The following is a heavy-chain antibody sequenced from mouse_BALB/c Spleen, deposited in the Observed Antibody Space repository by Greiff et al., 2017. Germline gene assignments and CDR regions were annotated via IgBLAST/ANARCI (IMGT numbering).Heavy chain of an antibody. Sequence: QVQLQQSGPGLVAPSQSLSITCTVSGFSLTGYGVNWVRQPPGKGLEWLGMIWGDGSTDYNSALKSRLSISKDNSKSQVFLKMNSLQTDDTARYYCARALYYGSSYWYFDVWGAGTTVTVSS. CDR1: GFSLTGYG. J-gene: IGHJ1*01. V-gene: IGHV2-6-7*01. CDR3: ARALYYGSSYWYFDV. D-gene: IGHD1-1*01. CDR2: IWGDGST.